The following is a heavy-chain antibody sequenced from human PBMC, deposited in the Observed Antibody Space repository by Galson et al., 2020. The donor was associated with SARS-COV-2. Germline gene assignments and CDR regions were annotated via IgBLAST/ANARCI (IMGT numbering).Heavy chain of an antibody. CDR1: GFTFSTYN. Sequence: NSAGSLRLSCAASGFTFSTYNMNCVRQAPGKGLEWVSSISSSSSYIYYADSLKGRFTISRDNAKNSLYLQMHSLLAVDTAVYYCARPLLRVPDCVDSWCQGTLVAFSS. CDR3: ARPLLRVPDCVDS. CDR2: ISSSSSYI. V-gene: IGHV3-21*01. D-gene: IGHD2-15*01. J-gene: IGHJ5*01.